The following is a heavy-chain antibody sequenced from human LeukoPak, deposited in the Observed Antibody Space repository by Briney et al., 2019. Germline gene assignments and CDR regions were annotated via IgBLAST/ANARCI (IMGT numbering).Heavy chain of an antibody. CDR2: ITSSNYM. D-gene: IGHD6-13*01. Sequence: RTGGSLRLSCAASGFTFSTYSMSWVRRAPGKGLEWVSCITSSNYMYYADSVKGRFTISRDNAKNSLYLQMNSLRAEDTAVYYCAAAGDYWGQGTLVTVSS. V-gene: IGHV3-69-1*01. CDR3: AAAGDY. CDR1: GFTFSTYS. J-gene: IGHJ4*02.